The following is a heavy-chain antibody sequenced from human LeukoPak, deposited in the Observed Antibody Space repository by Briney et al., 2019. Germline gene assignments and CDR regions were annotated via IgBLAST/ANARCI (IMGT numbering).Heavy chain of an antibody. Sequence: ILSCSESVVTGRSFDLHWGRLATNKGLEWVAVIWFDASNKYFADSVKGRFTISRDNSKSTVDLQMNSLRAEDTAMYFCVVTTHWADAFDMWGQGTMVTVSS. CDR2: IWFDASNK. D-gene: IGHD4-17*01. CDR3: VVTTHWADAFDM. V-gene: IGHV3-33*01. J-gene: IGHJ3*02. CDR1: VVTGRSFD.